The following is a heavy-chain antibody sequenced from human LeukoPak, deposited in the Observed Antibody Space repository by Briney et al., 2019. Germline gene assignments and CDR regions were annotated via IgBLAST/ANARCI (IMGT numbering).Heavy chain of an antibody. CDR1: GFTFSSYS. D-gene: IGHD2-8*02. Sequence: PGGSLRLSCAASGFTFSSYSMNWVRQAPGKGLEWVSSISSSSSYIYYADSVKGRFTISRDNAKNTLFLQLNSLRAEDAAVYYCAKTYMWSIDAFHIWGQGTMVTVCS. CDR2: ISSSSSYI. CDR3: AKTYMWSIDAFHI. V-gene: IGHV3-21*04. J-gene: IGHJ3*02.